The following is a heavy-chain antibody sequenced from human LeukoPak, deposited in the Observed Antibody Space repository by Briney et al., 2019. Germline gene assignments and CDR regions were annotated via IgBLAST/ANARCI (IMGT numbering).Heavy chain of an antibody. D-gene: IGHD6-19*01. Sequence: GASVKVSCKASGYTFSGYYMNWVRQAPGQGLEWMGWINSNSGGTAYAQKFQGRVTMTRDTSISTAYMELSRLRSDDTAVYYCARGPWSSGWSTDFDYWGQGTLVTVSS. J-gene: IGHJ4*02. CDR1: GYTFSGYY. CDR3: ARGPWSSGWSTDFDY. V-gene: IGHV1-2*02. CDR2: INSNSGGT.